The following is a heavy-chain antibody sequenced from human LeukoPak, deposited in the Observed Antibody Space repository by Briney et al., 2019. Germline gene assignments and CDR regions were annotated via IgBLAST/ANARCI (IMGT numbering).Heavy chain of an antibody. J-gene: IGHJ4*02. CDR1: GFTFSDYY. CDR2: ISSRGSTI. D-gene: IGHD2-15*01. Sequence: GGSLRLSCAASGFTFSDYYMSWIRQAPGKGLEWVSYISSRGSTIYYADSVKGRFTISRDNAKNSLYLQMNSLRAEDTAVYYCARGVYCSGGSCYSAGFDYWGQGTLVTVSS. CDR3: ARGVYCSGGSCYSAGFDY. V-gene: IGHV3-11*04.